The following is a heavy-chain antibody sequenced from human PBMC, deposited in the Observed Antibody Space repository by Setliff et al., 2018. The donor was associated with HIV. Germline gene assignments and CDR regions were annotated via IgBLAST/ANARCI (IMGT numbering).Heavy chain of an antibody. Sequence: SETLSLTCTVSSGSISSSSYYWGWIRQPPGKGLEWLGSIYYSGSAYYNPSLKSRVTISVDTSKNQFSLKLSSVTAADTAVYYCARATVAIFGVVTAILHYFDYWGQGTLVTVSS. CDR3: ARATVAIFGVVTAILHYFDY. CDR2: IYYSGSA. V-gene: IGHV4-39*07. D-gene: IGHD3-3*01. CDR1: SGSISSSSYY. J-gene: IGHJ4*02.